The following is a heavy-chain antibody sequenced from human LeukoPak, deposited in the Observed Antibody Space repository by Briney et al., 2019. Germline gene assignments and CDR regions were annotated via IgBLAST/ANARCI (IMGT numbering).Heavy chain of an antibody. Sequence: ASVKVSCKASGYTFTTYAMHWVRQAPGQRLEWMGWINAGNGNTKFSQKFQGRVTITRDTSASTAYMELSSLRSEDTAVYYCARSEANYYDSSGYAAFDYWGQGTLVTVSP. D-gene: IGHD3-22*01. CDR1: GYTFTTYA. CDR2: INAGNGNT. CDR3: ARSEANYYDSSGYAAFDY. J-gene: IGHJ4*02. V-gene: IGHV1-3*01.